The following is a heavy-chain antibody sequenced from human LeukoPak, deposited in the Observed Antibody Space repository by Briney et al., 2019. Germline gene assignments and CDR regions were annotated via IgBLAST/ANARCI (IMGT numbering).Heavy chain of an antibody. J-gene: IGHJ5*02. CDR2: IYYSGST. CDR1: GGSISSGDYY. V-gene: IGHV4-30-4*01. D-gene: IGHD6-13*01. CDR3: ASGGSSWYFGWFDP. Sequence: PSETLSLTCTVSGGSISSGDYYWSWIRQPPGKGLEWIGYIYYSGSTYYNPSLKSRVTISVDTSKNQLSLKLSSVTAADTAVYYCASGGSSWYFGWFDPWGQGTLVTVSS.